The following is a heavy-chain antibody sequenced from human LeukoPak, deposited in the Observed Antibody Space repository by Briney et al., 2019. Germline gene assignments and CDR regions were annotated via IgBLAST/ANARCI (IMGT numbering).Heavy chain of an antibody. CDR3: AEHSSGYYLR. CDR1: GGFFSGYC. Sequence: SETLSLTCAVYGGFFSGYCWSWIRQPPGKGLEWIGEINHSGSTNYNPSLKSRVTISVDTSKNQFSLKLSSVTAADTAVYYCAEHSSGYYLRWGQGTLVTVSS. CDR2: INHSGST. J-gene: IGHJ4*02. V-gene: IGHV4-34*01. D-gene: IGHD3-22*01.